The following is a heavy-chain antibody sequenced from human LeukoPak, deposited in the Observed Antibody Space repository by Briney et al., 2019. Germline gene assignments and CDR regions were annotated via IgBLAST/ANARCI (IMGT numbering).Heavy chain of an antibody. CDR2: IYYSGST. Sequence: PSETLSLTCTVSGGSISSGDYYWSWIRQPPGKGLEWIGYIYYSGSTYYNPSLKSRVTISVDTSKNQFSLKLSSVTAADTAVYYCARAGRYYDFWSGFAAPDYYMDVWGKGTTVTVSS. CDR1: GGSISSGDYY. J-gene: IGHJ6*03. V-gene: IGHV4-30-4*08. CDR3: ARAGRYYDFWSGFAAPDYYMDV. D-gene: IGHD3-3*01.